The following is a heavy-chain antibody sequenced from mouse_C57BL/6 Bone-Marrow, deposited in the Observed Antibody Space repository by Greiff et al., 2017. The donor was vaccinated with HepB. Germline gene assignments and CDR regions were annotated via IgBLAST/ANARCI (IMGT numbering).Heavy chain of an antibody. J-gene: IGHJ1*03. CDR1: GFTFSDYY. V-gene: IGHV5-16*01. CDR2: INYDGSST. Sequence: EVKLMESEGGLVQPGSSMKLSCTASGFTFSDYYMAWVRQVPEKGLEWVANINYDGSSTYYLDSLKSRFIISRDNAKNILYLQMSSLKSEDTATYYCAREEKEGYWYFDVWGTGTTVTVSS. CDR3: AREEKEGYWYFDV.